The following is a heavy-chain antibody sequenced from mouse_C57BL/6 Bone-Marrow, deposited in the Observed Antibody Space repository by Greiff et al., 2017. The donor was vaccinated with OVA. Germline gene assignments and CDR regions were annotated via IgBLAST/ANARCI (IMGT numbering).Heavy chain of an antibody. CDR1: GYTFTDYY. V-gene: IGHV1-75*01. Sequence: VQLQQSGPELVKPGASVKISCKASGYTFTDYYINWVKQRPGQGLEWIGWIFPGSGSTYYNEKFKGKATLTADKSSSTAYMLRSILTSEDSAVYFCAKNPYYYGSSPDYWGQGTTLTVSS. J-gene: IGHJ2*01. D-gene: IGHD1-1*01. CDR2: IFPGSGST. CDR3: AKNPYYYGSSPDY.